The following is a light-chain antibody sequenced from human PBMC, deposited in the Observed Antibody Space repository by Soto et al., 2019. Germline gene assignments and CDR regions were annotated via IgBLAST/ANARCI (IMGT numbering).Light chain of an antibody. CDR2: DAS. Sequence: DRQMTHPPSTLSGSIGDRVTITGRPSQTISRWLAWYQKIKGKAPKLLIYDASSLESGVPARLSGRGSGTEFTLTIDSMKSDDFAVYLCQQYRNWPLTFGGGTQVDIK. CDR3: QQYRNWPLT. V-gene: IGKV1-5*01. J-gene: IGKJ4*01. CDR1: QTISRW.